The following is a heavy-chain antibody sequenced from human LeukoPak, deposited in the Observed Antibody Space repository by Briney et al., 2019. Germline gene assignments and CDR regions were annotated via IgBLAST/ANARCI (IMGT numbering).Heavy chain of an antibody. Sequence: GGSLRLSCAASGFTVSTNYMNWVRQAPGKGLEWVSVIYSGGSASYADSVKGRFTISRDNSKNTVFLQMDSLRAEDTAVYFCTRSAADGWWGLFDYWGQGTLVTVSS. CDR2: IYSGGSA. V-gene: IGHV3-66*01. CDR1: GFTVSTNY. J-gene: IGHJ4*02. D-gene: IGHD6-13*01. CDR3: TRSAADGWWGLFDY.